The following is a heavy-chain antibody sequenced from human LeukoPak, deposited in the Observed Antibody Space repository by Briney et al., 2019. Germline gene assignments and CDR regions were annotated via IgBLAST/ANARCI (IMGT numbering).Heavy chain of an antibody. CDR3: ARDNERLAVAGTWGAGFFDY. V-gene: IGHV6-1*01. J-gene: IGHJ4*02. D-gene: IGHD6-19*01. CDR2: TYYRSKWYN. Sequence: SQTLSLTCAISGDSVSSNSAAWNWIRQSPSRGLEWLGRTYYRSKWYNDYAVSVKSRTTINPDTSKNQFSLQLNSVTPEDTAVYYCARDNERLAVAGTWGAGFFDYRGQGTLVTVSS. CDR1: GDSVSSNSAA.